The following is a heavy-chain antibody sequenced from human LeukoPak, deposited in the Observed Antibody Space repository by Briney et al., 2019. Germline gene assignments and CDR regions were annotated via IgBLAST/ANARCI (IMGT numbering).Heavy chain of an antibody. CDR2: ISYNGNNQ. V-gene: IGHV3-30-3*01. CDR1: GFSFTNYA. D-gene: IGHD3-22*01. J-gene: IGHJ4*02. CDR3: ARDADTSGYFSFFDR. Sequence: PGRSLRLSCTASGFSFTNYALHWVRQAPGKGLEWVAMISYNGNNQRPADSVKGRFTVSRDNSRNTLYLQMNNLRAEDSAVYYCARDADTSGYFSFFDRWGQGTLVTVSS.